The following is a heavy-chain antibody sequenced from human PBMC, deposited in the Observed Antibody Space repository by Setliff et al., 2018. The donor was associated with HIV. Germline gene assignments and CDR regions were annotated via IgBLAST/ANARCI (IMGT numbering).Heavy chain of an antibody. CDR3: AREGPSRWLLTGFDP. V-gene: IGHV4-34*01. Sequence: SETLSLTCTVYGGSFSGYYWSWIRQPPGMGLEWIGEINQSGNTNYNPSLKSRVTISADPSKNQFSLKLSSVTAADTAVYYCAREGPSRWLLTGFDPWGQGTLVTVSS. CDR2: INQSGNT. D-gene: IGHD1-26*01. CDR1: GGSFSGYY. J-gene: IGHJ5*02.